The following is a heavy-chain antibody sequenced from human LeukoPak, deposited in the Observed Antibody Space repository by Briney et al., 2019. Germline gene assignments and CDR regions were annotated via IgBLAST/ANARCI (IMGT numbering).Heavy chain of an antibody. J-gene: IGHJ5*02. CDR3: ARDRRNYYDSSGYYWLT. CDR2: INPNSGGT. Sequence: ASVKVSCKASGHTFTGYYMHWVRQAPGQGLEWMGWINPNSGGTNYAQKFQGRVTMTTDTSTSTAYMELRSLRSDDTAVYYCARDRRNYYDSSGYYWLTWGQGTLVTVSS. V-gene: IGHV1-2*02. CDR1: GHTFTGYY. D-gene: IGHD3-22*01.